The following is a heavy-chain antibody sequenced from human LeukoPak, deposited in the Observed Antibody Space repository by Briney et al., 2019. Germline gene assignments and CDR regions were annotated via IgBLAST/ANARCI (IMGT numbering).Heavy chain of an antibody. V-gene: IGHV3-15*01. CDR3: ITVYDSVTN. CDR2: IKSIPDGGTT. Sequence: GGSLRLSCGGSGFTYRNAWMDWVRQAPGRGLEWVGRIKSIPDGGTTDYAAPVKGRFTISRDDSKNTLYLQMSSLKTEDTAVHYCITVYDSVTNWGRGTLVTVSS. J-gene: IGHJ4*02. CDR1: GFTYRNAW. D-gene: IGHD4-17*01.